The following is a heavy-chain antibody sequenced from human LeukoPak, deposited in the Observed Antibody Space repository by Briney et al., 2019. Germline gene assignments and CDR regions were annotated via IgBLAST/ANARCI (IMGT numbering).Heavy chain of an antibody. Sequence: ASVKVSCKASGYTFTSYAMHWVRQAPGQRLEWMGWINAGNGNTKYSQKFQGRVTITRDTSASTAYMELSSLRSEDTAVYYCARGFSGATTSALGYWGQGTLVTVSS. D-gene: IGHD1-26*01. CDR3: ARGFSGATTSALGY. CDR2: INAGNGNT. V-gene: IGHV1-3*01. CDR1: GYTFTSYA. J-gene: IGHJ4*02.